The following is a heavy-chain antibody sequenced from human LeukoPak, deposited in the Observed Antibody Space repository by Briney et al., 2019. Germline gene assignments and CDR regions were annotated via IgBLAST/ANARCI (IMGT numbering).Heavy chain of an antibody. V-gene: IGHV4-61*02. J-gene: IGHJ6*03. CDR3: ASNGFGKYYYYYMDV. D-gene: IGHD3-16*01. CDR1: GGSISSGSYY. CDR2: IYTSGST. Sequence: SETLSLTCTVSGGSISSGSYYWSWIRQPAGKGLEWIGRIYTSGSTNYNPSLKSRVTISVDTSKNQFSLKLSSVTAADTAVYYCASNGFGKYYYYYMDVWGKGATVTVSS.